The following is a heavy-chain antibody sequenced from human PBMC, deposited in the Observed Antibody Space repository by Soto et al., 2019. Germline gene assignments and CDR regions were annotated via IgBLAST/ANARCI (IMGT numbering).Heavy chain of an antibody. D-gene: IGHD3-3*01. Sequence: ASVKVSCKASGYTFTRYYMHWVRQAPGQGLEWMGIINPSGGSTSYAQKFQGRVTMTRDTSTSTVYMELSSLRSEDTAVYYCARDSFRAIFGVMMVGYYGMDVWGQGTTVTVSS. V-gene: IGHV1-46*01. J-gene: IGHJ6*02. CDR3: ARDSFRAIFGVMMVGYYGMDV. CDR1: GYTFTRYY. CDR2: INPSGGST.